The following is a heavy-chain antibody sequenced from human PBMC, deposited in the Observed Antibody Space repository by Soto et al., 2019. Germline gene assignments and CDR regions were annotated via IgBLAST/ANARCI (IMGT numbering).Heavy chain of an antibody. Sequence: SETLSLTCTVSGGSISSYYWSWIRQPPGKGLEWIGYIYYSGSTNYNPSLKSRVTISVDTSKNQFSLKLSSVTAADTAAYYCARQTFSYGILARSYFFDYWGQGTLVTVSS. CDR2: IYYSGST. J-gene: IGHJ4*02. CDR3: ARQTFSYGILARSYFFDY. CDR1: GGSISSYY. V-gene: IGHV4-59*08. D-gene: IGHD3-9*01.